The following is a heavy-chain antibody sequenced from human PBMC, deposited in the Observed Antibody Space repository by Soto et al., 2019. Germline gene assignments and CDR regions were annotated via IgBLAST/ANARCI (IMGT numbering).Heavy chain of an antibody. D-gene: IGHD4-4*01. Sequence: QVQLVQSGAEVRKPGASVKLSCQTSGYPFTSYHMHWVRQAPGQGLEWMGVINPSEGRTRYSQKFQDRVTMTRDTSTSTVYMELSSLRSEDTATYFCARGREYSFGYTWFDPWGQGALVTVSS. CDR1: GYPFTSYH. J-gene: IGHJ5*02. CDR3: ARGREYSFGYTWFDP. CDR2: INPSEGRT. V-gene: IGHV1-46*01.